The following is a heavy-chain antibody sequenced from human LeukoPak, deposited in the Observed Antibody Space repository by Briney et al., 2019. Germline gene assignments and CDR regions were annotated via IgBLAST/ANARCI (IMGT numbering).Heavy chain of an antibody. CDR2: INPNSGGT. D-gene: IGHD3-16*01. Sequence: GASVKVSCKASGGTFSSYAISWVRQAPGQGLEWMGWINPNSGGTNYAQKFQGRVTMTRDTSISTAYMELSRLRSDDTAVYYCARDPGLSYWGQGTLVTVSS. CDR1: GGTFSSYA. CDR3: ARDPGLSY. V-gene: IGHV1-2*02. J-gene: IGHJ4*02.